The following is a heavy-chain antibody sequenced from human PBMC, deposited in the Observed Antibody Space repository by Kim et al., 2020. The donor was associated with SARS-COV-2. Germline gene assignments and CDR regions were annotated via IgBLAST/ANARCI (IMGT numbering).Heavy chain of an antibody. J-gene: IGHJ6*03. Sequence: GGSLRLSCAASGFTFSSYEMNWVRQAPGKGLEWVSYISSSGSTIYYADSVKGRFTISRDNAKNSLYLQMNSLRAEDTAVYYCATDYSNYPEYYYYYYMDVWGKGNTVTVS. CDR2: ISSSGSTI. CDR1: GFTFSSYE. D-gene: IGHD4-4*01. V-gene: IGHV3-48*03. CDR3: ATDYSNYPEYYYYYYMDV.